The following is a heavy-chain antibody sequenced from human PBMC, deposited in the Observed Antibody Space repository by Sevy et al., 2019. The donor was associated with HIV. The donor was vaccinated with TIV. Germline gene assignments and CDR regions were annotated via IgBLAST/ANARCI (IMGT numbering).Heavy chain of an antibody. V-gene: IGHV3-23*01. CDR3: AKAPYYDFWSHNYNNWFDP. CDR2: INGGGGST. D-gene: IGHD3-3*01. J-gene: IGHJ5*02. CDR1: GFRFSAFG. Sequence: GGSLRLSCVASGFRFSAFGMAWVRQAAGEGLEWVSGINGGGGSTYYRNSVKGGFTVSRDNSKNTGYLQMNSLRADDTAVYYCAKAPYYDFWSHNYNNWFDPWGQGTLVTVSS.